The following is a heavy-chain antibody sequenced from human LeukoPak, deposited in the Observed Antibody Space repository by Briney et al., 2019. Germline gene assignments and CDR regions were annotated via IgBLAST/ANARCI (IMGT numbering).Heavy chain of an antibody. V-gene: IGHV4-39*01. D-gene: IGHD6-19*01. J-gene: IGHJ4*02. Sequence: PSETLSLTCTVSGGSISSSSYYWGWIRQPPGKGLERIGSIYYSGSTYYNPSLKSRVTISVDASKNQFSLKLSSVTAADTAVYYCARQLGIAVAGTGPIDYWGQGTLVTVSS. CDR3: ARQLGIAVAGTGPIDY. CDR2: IYYSGST. CDR1: GGSISSSSYY.